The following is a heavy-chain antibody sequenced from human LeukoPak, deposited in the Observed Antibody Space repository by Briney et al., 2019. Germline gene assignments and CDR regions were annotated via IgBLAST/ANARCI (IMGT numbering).Heavy chain of an antibody. CDR2: IYSNGNT. D-gene: IGHD6-19*01. V-gene: IGHV3-53*01. CDR1: GFSVSNY. Sequence: GGSLRLSCEASGFSVSNYMSWVRQAPGKGLEWVSVIYSNGNTYYADSVKGRFTISRDNSKNTLYLQMNSLRAEATAVYYCARVRNVNSVAGTVDYWGQGTLVTVSS. CDR3: ARVRNVNSVAGTVDY. J-gene: IGHJ4*02.